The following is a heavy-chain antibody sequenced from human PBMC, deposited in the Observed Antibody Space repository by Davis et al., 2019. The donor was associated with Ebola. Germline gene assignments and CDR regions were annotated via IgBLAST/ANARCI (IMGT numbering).Heavy chain of an antibody. CDR1: GFTFSSYW. Sequence: GGSLRLSCAASGFTFSSYWMSWVRQAPGKGLEWVANIKQDGSEKYYVDSVKGRFTISRDNAKNSLYLQMNSLRAEDTAVYYCARHWRKWLGIYYFDYWGQGTLVTVSS. D-gene: IGHD6-19*01. V-gene: IGHV3-7*01. CDR2: IKQDGSEK. CDR3: ARHWRKWLGIYYFDY. J-gene: IGHJ4*02.